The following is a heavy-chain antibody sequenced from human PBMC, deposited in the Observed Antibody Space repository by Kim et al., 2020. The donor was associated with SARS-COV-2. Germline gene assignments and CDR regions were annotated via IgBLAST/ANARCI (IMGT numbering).Heavy chain of an antibody. V-gene: IGHV3-11*05. D-gene: IGHD1-1*01. Sequence: DAVKGRFTISRDNAKNSVFLQMNDLGREDTAVYFCGRDTTGTGVVDYWGQGTLVTVSS. CDR3: GRDTTGTGVVDY. J-gene: IGHJ4*02.